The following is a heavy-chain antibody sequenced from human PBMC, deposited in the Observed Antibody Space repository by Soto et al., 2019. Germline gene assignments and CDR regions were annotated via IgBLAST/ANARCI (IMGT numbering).Heavy chain of an antibody. J-gene: IGHJ4*02. CDR1: GGSFRGYY. CDR3: ARGRVGATRGARLDY. V-gene: IGHV4-34*01. CDR2: INHSGST. Sequence: QVQLQQWGAGLLKPSETLSLSCAVYGGSFRGYYWSWIRQPPGKRLEWIGEINHSGSTNYNPSLKSRVTISVYTSKNQFSLELTSVTAADTAIYYCARGRVGATRGARLDYCGQGTLVTVSS. D-gene: IGHD1-26*01.